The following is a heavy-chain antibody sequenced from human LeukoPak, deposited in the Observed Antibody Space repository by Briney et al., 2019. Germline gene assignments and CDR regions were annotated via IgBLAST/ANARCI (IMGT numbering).Heavy chain of an antibody. CDR1: GGSISSGSYY. CDR3: AREVSMVRGALDSNWFDP. J-gene: IGHJ5*02. V-gene: IGHV4-61*02. CDR2: IYTSGST. Sequence: SQTLSLTCTVSGGSISSGSYYWSWIRQPAGKGLEWIGRIYTSGSTNYNPSLKSRVTISVDTSKNQFSLKLSSVTAADTAVYYCAREVSMVRGALDSNWFDPWGQGTLVTVSS. D-gene: IGHD3-10*01.